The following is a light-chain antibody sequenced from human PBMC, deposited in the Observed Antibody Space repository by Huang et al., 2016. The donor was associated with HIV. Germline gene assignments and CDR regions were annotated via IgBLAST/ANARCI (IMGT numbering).Light chain of an antibody. V-gene: IGKV3-15*01. J-gene: IGKJ3*01. CDR1: QSVATQ. CDR3: QQYNTSPTT. CDR2: CAS. Sequence: EIIMTQFPATLSLSPGERATLSCRASQSVATQSAWYQQKPGQAPRLLSFCASNRATGVPDRFSGSGSGTEFTLTISSLQSEDFAVYYCQQYNTSPTTFGPGTRVDVK.